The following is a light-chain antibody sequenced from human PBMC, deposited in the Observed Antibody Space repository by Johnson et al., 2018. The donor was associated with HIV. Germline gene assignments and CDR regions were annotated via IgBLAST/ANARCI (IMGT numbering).Light chain of an antibody. CDR1: SSNVGSNS. Sequence: QPVLTQPPSVSAAPGQKVTISCSGSSSNVGSNSVSWYRHFPETAPKVLIYDNDKRPSGIPDRFSASKSGTSATLGITGLQTGDEADYYCATWDGRLCVYVFGTGTKVTVL. CDR3: ATWDGRLCVYV. V-gene: IGLV1-51*01. J-gene: IGLJ1*01. CDR2: DND.